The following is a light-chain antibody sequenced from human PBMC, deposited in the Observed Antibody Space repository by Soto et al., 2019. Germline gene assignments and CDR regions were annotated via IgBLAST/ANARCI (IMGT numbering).Light chain of an antibody. CDR1: QTISTH. J-gene: IGKJ2*01. V-gene: IGKV1-39*01. CDR2: GGY. Sequence: DIQMTQSPSSLSASPGDRVTITCRAGQTISTHLSWYHQRPGKTPNLLIYGGYFLQSGVPSRFSGSGSGTEFTLTISRLQPEDFGTYFCQQSYNSPYTFGQGTKLEI. CDR3: QQSYNSPYT.